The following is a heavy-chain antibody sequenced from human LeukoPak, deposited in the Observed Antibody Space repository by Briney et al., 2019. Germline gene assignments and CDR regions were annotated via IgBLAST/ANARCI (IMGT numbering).Heavy chain of an antibody. J-gene: IGHJ4*02. D-gene: IGHD3-3*01. CDR3: VNGPYYESPALDS. Sequence: GGSLRLSCAASGFTFRDFGMNWVSQIQGKGLEWISHTNGGGDSTHYADSVKGRFTISRDNSQNTLFVQMNSLRVDDSATYYCVNGPYYESPALDSWGQGTLVTVSS. CDR2: TNGGGDST. V-gene: IGHV3-23*01. CDR1: GFTFRDFG.